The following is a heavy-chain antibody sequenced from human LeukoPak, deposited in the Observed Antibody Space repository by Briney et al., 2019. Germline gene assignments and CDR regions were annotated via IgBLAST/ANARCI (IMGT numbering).Heavy chain of an antibody. CDR2: AHSSGST. V-gene: IGHV4-4*07. Sequence: PSETLSLTCTVSGGSIGSYYWSWIRQPAGKGLEWIGRAHSSGSTNYIPSIKSRVTMSIDTSKNQFSLKLSSVTAADTAMYYCAREAVDYGSGSLDFGAQETRVTVS. J-gene: IGHJ4*02. CDR3: AREAVDYGSGSLDF. CDR1: GGSIGSYY. D-gene: IGHD3-10*01.